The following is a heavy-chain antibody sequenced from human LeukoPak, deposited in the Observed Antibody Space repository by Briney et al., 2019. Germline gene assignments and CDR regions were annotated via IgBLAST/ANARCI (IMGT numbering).Heavy chain of an antibody. CDR1: GASISPDY. J-gene: IGHJ1*01. CDR2: IYYTGGT. Sequence: PSETLSLTCTVSGASISPDYWSWIRQPPGKGLEFIGYIYYTGGTNYNPSLKSRVTISVDTSKNQFSLKLSSVTAADTAVYYCARGGYSYGYRQYFQHWGQGTLVTVSS. CDR3: ARGGYSYGYRQYFQH. D-gene: IGHD5-18*01. V-gene: IGHV4-59*12.